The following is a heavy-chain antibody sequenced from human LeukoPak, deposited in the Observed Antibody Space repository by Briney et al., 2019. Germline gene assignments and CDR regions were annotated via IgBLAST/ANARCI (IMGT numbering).Heavy chain of an antibody. CDR3: AKEQRRYFDY. V-gene: IGHV3-21*01. D-gene: IGHD1-1*01. Sequence: GGSLRLSCAASGFTFSSYSMNWVRRAPGKGLEWVSSISSSSIYIYYADSLKGRFTISRDNSKNTLYLQMNSLRAEDTAVYYCAKEQRRYFDYWGQGTLVTVSS. CDR2: ISSSSIYI. J-gene: IGHJ4*02. CDR1: GFTFSSYS.